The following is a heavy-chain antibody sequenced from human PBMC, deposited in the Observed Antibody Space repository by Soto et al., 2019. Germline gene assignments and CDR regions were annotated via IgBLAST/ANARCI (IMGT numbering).Heavy chain of an antibody. V-gene: IGHV1-18*01. CDR2: ISGYNGNT. CDR1: GYTFFSYG. CDR3: ARKSSSSSWFDP. J-gene: IGHJ5*02. D-gene: IGHD6-6*01. Sequence: ASVKVSCKTSGYTFFSYGISWVRQAPGQGLEWMGWISGYNGNTNYAQKFQARVTMTADTSTRTAYMELRSLRSDDTALYYCARKSSSSSWFDPWGQGTMVTVYS.